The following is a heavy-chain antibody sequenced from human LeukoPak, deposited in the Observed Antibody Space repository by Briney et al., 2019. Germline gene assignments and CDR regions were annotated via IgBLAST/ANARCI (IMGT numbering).Heavy chain of an antibody. Sequence: TETLSLTCTVAGGSISSSSYYWGWIRHPPGQDLQCMGSIYYSGSTYYNPSPESLVTISVDTSKNQFSLKLSSVTAADTAVYYCASSGYYDYVWGSYRLRNFDYWGQGTLVTVSS. CDR3: ASSGYYDYVWGSYRLRNFDY. CDR2: IYYSGST. D-gene: IGHD3-16*02. CDR1: GGSISSSSYY. V-gene: IGHV4-39*07. J-gene: IGHJ4*02.